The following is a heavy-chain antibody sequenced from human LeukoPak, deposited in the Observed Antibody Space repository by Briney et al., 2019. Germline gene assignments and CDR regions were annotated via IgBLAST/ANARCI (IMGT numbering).Heavy chain of an antibody. CDR1: GFTFSTYS. Sequence: GGSLRLSCAASGFTFSTYSMNWVRQAPGKGLEWVSYISASSSTIYYADSMKGRFTISRDNAKSSLYLQMNSLRAEDTAVYYCARDLGGHYDYVWGSYRGGYFDYWGQGTLVTVSS. V-gene: IGHV3-48*01. D-gene: IGHD3-16*01. J-gene: IGHJ4*02. CDR3: ARDLGGHYDYVWGSYRGGYFDY. CDR2: ISASSSTI.